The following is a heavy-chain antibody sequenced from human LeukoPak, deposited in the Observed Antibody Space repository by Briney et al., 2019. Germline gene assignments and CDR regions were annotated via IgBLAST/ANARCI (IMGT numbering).Heavy chain of an antibody. CDR2: IYYSGST. J-gene: IGHJ5*02. CDR3: ARGAYCSSTSCYISWFDP. D-gene: IGHD2-2*02. Sequence: SETLSLTCTVSGGSISSYYWSWIRQPPGKGLEWIGYIYYSGSTNYNPSLKSRVTISVDTSKNQVSLKLSSVTAADTAVYYCARGAYCSSTSCYISWFDPWGQGTLVTVSS. CDR1: GGSISSYY. V-gene: IGHV4-59*01.